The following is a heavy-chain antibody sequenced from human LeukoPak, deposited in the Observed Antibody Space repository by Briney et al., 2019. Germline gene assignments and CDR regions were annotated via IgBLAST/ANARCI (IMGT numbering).Heavy chain of an antibody. CDR1: GGTFNNYA. V-gene: IGHV1-69*13. Sequence: SVKVSCKASGGTFNNYAMSWVRQAPGQGLEWVGGIIPIFSTANYAQKFQGRVTITADESTSTAYMELSSLRSEDTAVYYCARAGYSSSWSPRNYFDYWGQGTLVTVSS. J-gene: IGHJ4*02. D-gene: IGHD6-13*01. CDR2: IIPIFSTA. CDR3: ARAGYSSSWSPRNYFDY.